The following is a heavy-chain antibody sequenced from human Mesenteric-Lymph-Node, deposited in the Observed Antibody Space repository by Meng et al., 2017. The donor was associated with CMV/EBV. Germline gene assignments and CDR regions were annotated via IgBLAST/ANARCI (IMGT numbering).Heavy chain of an antibody. CDR1: GFTFSSDS. CDR2: IGGSSSYI. V-gene: IGHV3-21*01. CDR3: ARERNSGYYRVSDS. Sequence: AGFTFSSDSMNWDRQAPGEGLEWVSSIGGSSSYIYYADSVKGRFTISRDNAKNSLYLQMNSLRAEDTAIYYCARERNSGYYRVSDSWGQGTLVTVSS. J-gene: IGHJ4*02. D-gene: IGHD5-12*01.